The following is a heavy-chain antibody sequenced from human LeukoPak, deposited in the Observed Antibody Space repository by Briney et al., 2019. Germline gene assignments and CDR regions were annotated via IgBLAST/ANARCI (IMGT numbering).Heavy chain of an antibody. V-gene: IGHV4-59*08. D-gene: IGHD1-26*01. J-gene: IGHJ4*02. CDR3: ARLGGATSPFGY. CDR1: GGSISSYY. Sequence: SETLPLTCTVSGGSISSYYWSWIRQPPGKGLEWIGYIYYTGNTNYNPSLKSRVTISVDTSKNQFSLNLSSVTAADTAIYYCARLGGATSPFGYWGQGTLVTVSS. CDR2: IYYTGNT.